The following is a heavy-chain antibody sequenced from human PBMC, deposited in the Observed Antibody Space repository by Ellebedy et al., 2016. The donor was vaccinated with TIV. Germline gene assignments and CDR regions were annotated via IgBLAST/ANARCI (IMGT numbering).Heavy chain of an antibody. J-gene: IGHJ4*02. V-gene: IGHV3-7*03. Sequence: GESLKISCAASGFTVSSNYMSWVRQAPGKGLEWVANIKQDGSEKYYVDSVKGRFTISRDNAKNSLYLQMNSLRAEDTAVYYCARVNLDRYYDFWSGYYVDYWGQGTLVTVSS. CDR2: IKQDGSEK. CDR1: GFTVSSNY. CDR3: ARVNLDRYYDFWSGYYVDY. D-gene: IGHD3-3*01.